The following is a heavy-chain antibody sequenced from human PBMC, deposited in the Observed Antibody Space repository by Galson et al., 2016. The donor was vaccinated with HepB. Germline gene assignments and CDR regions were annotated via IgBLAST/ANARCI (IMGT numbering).Heavy chain of an antibody. V-gene: IGHV4-39*07. CDR3: ARRDSGWRHDAFDI. CDR1: GGSINSSTYY. CDR2: INDSGST. Sequence: SETLSLTCTVSGGSINSSTYYWSWIRQPPGKGLEWIGEINDSGSTNYNPSLKSRVTISVDTSKKQFSLNLRSVTAADTTVYYCARRDSGWRHDAFDIWGQGTMVTVSS. J-gene: IGHJ3*02. D-gene: IGHD6-19*01.